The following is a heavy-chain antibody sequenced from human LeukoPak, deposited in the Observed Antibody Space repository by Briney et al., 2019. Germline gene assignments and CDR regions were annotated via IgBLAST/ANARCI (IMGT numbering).Heavy chain of an antibody. D-gene: IGHD6-19*01. CDR3: ARETSLAGFASGLGFNH. J-gene: IGHJ4*02. V-gene: IGHV4-59*01. Sequence: SETLSLTCTVSGGSISGWYWSWIRQPPGKGLEWLGYIYGSGYTNYNPSLKSRVTMSIDTSKNHFSLKLTSVTAADTATYYCARETSLAGFASGLGFNHWGQGILVTVSS. CDR1: GGSISGWY. CDR2: IYGSGYT.